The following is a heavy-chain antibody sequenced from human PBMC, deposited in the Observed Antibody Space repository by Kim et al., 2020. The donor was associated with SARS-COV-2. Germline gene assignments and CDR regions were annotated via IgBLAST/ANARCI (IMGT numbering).Heavy chain of an antibody. J-gene: IGHJ4*02. CDR2: I. Sequence: IYYADSVKGRFTISRDNAKNSLYLQMNSLRAEDTAVYYCARDSYHGPFDYWGQGTLVTVSS. CDR3: ARDSYHGPFDY. V-gene: IGHV3-21*01. D-gene: IGHD1-26*01.